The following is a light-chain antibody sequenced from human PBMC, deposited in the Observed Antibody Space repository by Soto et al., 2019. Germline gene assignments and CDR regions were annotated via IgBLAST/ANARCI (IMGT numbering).Light chain of an antibody. CDR3: TSFTSSSLVV. CDR1: GSDIGGYNY. CDR2: GVS. J-gene: IGLJ2*01. V-gene: IGLV2-14*03. Sequence: QSALTQPASVSGSPGQSISISCTGTGSDIGGYNYVSWFQHHPGKAPKLVIYGVSDRPSGISTRFSSSKSGNTASLTSSGLQAEDEADYYCTSFTSSSLVVFGGGTKVTVL.